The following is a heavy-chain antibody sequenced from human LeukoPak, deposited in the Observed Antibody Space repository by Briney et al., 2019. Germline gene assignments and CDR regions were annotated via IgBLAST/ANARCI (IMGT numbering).Heavy chain of an antibody. J-gene: IGHJ4*02. Sequence: GGSLRLSCTASGFTFNNYALHWVRQTPAKGLEWVAVISNDGNKKFYTDSVKGRFIISRDNSKNTLSLQMSSLRLEDAAVYYCARWRGEYYYDSRGYRGAIDYWGQGTLVTVSS. V-gene: IGHV3-30-3*01. D-gene: IGHD3-22*01. CDR3: ARWRGEYYYDSRGYRGAIDY. CDR1: GFTFNNYA. CDR2: ISNDGNKK.